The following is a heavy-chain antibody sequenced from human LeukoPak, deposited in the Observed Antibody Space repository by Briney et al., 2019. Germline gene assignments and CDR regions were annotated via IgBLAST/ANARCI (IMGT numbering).Heavy chain of an antibody. V-gene: IGHV3-53*01. D-gene: IGHD3-16*01. J-gene: IGHJ3*02. CDR3: YGIHLGDSFDI. Sequence: GGSLRRSCAASGFIVSRNYMGWVRQAPGKGLEWVSALSSKYETYYADSVKGRFTISRDNSENTLYLQMNALRAEDTALYYCYGIHLGDSFDIWGRGTMVIVFS. CDR2: LSSKYET. CDR1: GFIVSRNY.